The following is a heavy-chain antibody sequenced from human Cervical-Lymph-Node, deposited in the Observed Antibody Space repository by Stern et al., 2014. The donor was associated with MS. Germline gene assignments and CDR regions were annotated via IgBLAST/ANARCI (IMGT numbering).Heavy chain of an antibody. CDR3: ARIQEDSSGYYYYFDY. J-gene: IGHJ4*02. D-gene: IGHD3-22*01. V-gene: IGHV2-70*01. Sequence: QVTLKESGPALVKPTQTLTLTCTFSGFSLSTSGMCVSWIRQPPGKALEWLALLDWDDDKYYSTSLKTRLTISKDTSKNQVVLTMTNMDPVDTATYYCARIQEDSSGYYYYFDYWGQGTLVTVSS. CDR2: LDWDDDK. CDR1: GFSLSTSGMC.